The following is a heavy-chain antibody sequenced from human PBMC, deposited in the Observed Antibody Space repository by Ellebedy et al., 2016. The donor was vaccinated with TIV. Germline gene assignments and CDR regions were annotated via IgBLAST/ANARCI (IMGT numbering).Heavy chain of an antibody. Sequence: GESLKISCAASGFTLSTYGMHWVRQAPGKGLEWVAVMSYDGSNQYYADSVKGRFIISSDNSENTLYLQMNSLRAEDTAFYFCARDRLRFMVRGFVPFDPWGQGTLVTVSS. CDR2: MSYDGSNQ. V-gene: IGHV3-33*01. CDR3: ARDRLRFMVRGFVPFDP. J-gene: IGHJ5*02. CDR1: GFTLSTYG. D-gene: IGHD3-10*01.